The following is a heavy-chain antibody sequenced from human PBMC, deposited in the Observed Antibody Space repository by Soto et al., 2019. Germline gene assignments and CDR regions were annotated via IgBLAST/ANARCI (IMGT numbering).Heavy chain of an antibody. CDR3: VRASHDVFIGYYIL. CDR1: GYSFTSYG. CDR2: ISAKSGNT. V-gene: IGHV1-18*01. J-gene: IGHJ4*02. Sequence: GASVKVSCKASGYSFTSYGISWVRQAPGQGLEWMAWISAKSGNTNYAQSFQGRVTLTTDTSTNTAYMELRSLRSDDTAVYYCVRASHDVFIGYYILWGQGTLVTVSS. D-gene: IGHD3-9*01.